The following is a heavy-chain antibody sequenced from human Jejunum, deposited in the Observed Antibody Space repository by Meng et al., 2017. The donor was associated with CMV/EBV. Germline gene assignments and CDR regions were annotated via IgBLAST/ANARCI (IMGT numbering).Heavy chain of an antibody. J-gene: IGHJ4*01. V-gene: IGHV3-74*01. Sequence: SGFSFTTYGMNWARQAPGQGLVWVSRIKGDGRSTNYADAVKGRFTISRDNAMNTLYLQMNSLRVEDTAVYYCARGATGGSYRFDFWGHGTLVTVSS. CDR1: GFSFTTYG. CDR2: IKGDGRST. D-gene: IGHD1-26*01. CDR3: ARGATGGSYRFDF.